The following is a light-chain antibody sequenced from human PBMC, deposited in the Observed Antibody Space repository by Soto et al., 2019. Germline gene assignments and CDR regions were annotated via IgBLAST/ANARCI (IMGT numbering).Light chain of an antibody. Sequence: EIVLTQSPATLSLSPGERATLSCRASQSFSSYLAWYQQKHGQAPRLLIYDASKRATGIPARFSGRGSGTDFTLTISSLEPEDFAVYYCQQRSNWPPVITFGQGTRLEIK. J-gene: IGKJ5*01. CDR3: QQRSNWPPVIT. V-gene: IGKV3-11*01. CDR2: DAS. CDR1: QSFSSY.